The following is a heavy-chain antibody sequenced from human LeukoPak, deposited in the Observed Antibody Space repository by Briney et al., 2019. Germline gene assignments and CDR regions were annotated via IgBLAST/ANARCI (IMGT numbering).Heavy chain of an antibody. D-gene: IGHD2-2*01. CDR3: ARDLGYCSSTSCYLRPFYYFDY. CDR1: GFTFSSYS. Sequence: KAGGSLRLSCTASGFTFSSYSMNWVRQAPGKGLEWVSYISSSGSTIYYADSVKGRFTISRDNAKNSLYLQMNSLRAEDTAVYYCARDLGYCSSTSCYLRPFYYFDYWGQGTLVTVSS. V-gene: IGHV3-48*04. J-gene: IGHJ4*02. CDR2: ISSSGSTI.